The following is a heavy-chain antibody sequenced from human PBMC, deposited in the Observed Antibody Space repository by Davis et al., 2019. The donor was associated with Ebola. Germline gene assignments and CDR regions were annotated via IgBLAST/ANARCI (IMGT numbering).Heavy chain of an antibody. D-gene: IGHD6-25*01. CDR2: ISQSGSLT. CDR1: GGSLSGYF. V-gene: IGHV4-34*01. Sequence: SETLSLTCAVHGGSLSGYFWTWIRQSPGKGLEWIGTISQSGSLTYYNSSLKSRVTIFVDTSKNHVSLSLNSVTAADTAVFYCARTALTSVSPSGIGYNYFDLWGQGTLVTVSS. CDR3: ARTALTSVSPSGIGYNYFDL. J-gene: IGHJ5*02.